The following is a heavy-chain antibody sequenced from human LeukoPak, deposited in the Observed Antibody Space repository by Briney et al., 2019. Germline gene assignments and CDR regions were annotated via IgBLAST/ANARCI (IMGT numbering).Heavy chain of an antibody. J-gene: IGHJ5*02. CDR1: GGSISSGSYY. D-gene: IGHD2-2*01. Sequence: SETLSLTCTVSGGSISSGSYYWSWIRQPAGKGLEWIGRIYTSGSTNYNPSLKSRVTISVDTSKNQFSLKLSSVTAADTAVYYCARGEYCSSTSCWSDPWGQGTLVTVSS. CDR2: IYTSGST. CDR3: ARGEYCSSTSCWSDP. V-gene: IGHV4-61*02.